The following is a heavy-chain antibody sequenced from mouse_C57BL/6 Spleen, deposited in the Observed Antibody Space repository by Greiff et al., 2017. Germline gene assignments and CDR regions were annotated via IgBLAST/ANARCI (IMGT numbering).Heavy chain of an antibody. J-gene: IGHJ2*01. V-gene: IGHV1-82*01. CDR3: ARSGYYFDY. CDR1: GYAFSSSW. Sequence: QVQLQPSGPELVKPGASVKISCKASGYAFSSSWMNWVKQRPGKGLEWIGRIYPGDGDTNYNGKFKGKATLTADKSSSTAYMQLSSLTSEDAAVYCCARSGYYFDYWGQGTTLTVAS. D-gene: IGHD1-3*01. CDR2: IYPGDGDT.